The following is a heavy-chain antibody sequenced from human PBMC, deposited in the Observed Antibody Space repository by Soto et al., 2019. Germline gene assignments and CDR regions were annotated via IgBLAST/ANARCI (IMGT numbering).Heavy chain of an antibody. CDR2: IIPIFGTA. CDR1: GGTFSSYA. V-gene: IGHV1-69*13. CDR3: SKVRGVSLYYYYGMDV. J-gene: IGHJ6*02. Sequence: SVKVSCKASGGTFSSYAISWVRQAPGQGLEWMGGIIPIFGTANYAQKFQGRVTITADESTSTAYMELSSLRSEDTAVYYCSKVRGVSLYYYYGMDVWGQGTTVTVSS. D-gene: IGHD3-10*01.